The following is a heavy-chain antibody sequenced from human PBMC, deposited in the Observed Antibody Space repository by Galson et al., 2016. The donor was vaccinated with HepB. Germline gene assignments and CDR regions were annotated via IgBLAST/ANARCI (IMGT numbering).Heavy chain of an antibody. V-gene: IGHV1-3*01. J-gene: IGHJ6*02. CDR2: INAGNGKT. CDR3: ARGHGGDWRDYYGVDV. CDR1: GYTFTSYA. Sequence: SVKVSCKASGYTFTSYAMHWVRQAPGQRLEWMGWINAGNGKTKYSQKFQGRVTITRDTSASTAYMELNSLRSEDTAVFYCARGHGGDWRDYYGVDVWGQGTTVTVSS. D-gene: IGHD2-21*02.